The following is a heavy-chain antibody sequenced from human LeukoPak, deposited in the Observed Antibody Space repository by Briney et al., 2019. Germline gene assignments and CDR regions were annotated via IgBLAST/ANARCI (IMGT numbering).Heavy chain of an antibody. Sequence: SETLSPTCAVYGESFSGYYWSWIRQPPGKGLEWIGEINHSGSTNYNPSLKSRVTISVDTSKNQFSLKLSSVTAADTAVYYCASARDYGDYAKYYFDYWGQGTLVTVSS. J-gene: IGHJ4*02. CDR1: GESFSGYY. V-gene: IGHV4-34*01. CDR2: INHSGST. CDR3: ASARDYGDYAKYYFDY. D-gene: IGHD4-17*01.